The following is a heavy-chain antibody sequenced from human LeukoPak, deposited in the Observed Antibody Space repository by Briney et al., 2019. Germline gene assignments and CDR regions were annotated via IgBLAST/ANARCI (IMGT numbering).Heavy chain of an antibody. V-gene: IGHV4-59*01. D-gene: IGHD3-22*01. J-gene: IGHJ4*02. CDR1: GGSISSYY. CDR3: ARGGYYYDSSGYFDY. CDR2: IYYSGST. Sequence: SETLSLTCTVSGGSISSYYWSWIRQPPGKGLEWIGYIYYSGSTNYNPSLKSRVTISVDTSKNQFSLKLSSVTAADTAVYYCARGGYYYDSSGYFDYWGQGTLVTVSS.